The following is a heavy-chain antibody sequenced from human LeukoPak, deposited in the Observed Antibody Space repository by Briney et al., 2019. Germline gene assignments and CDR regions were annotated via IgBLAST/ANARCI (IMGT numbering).Heavy chain of an antibody. V-gene: IGHV3-23*01. J-gene: IGHJ5*02. CDR2: ISASGGST. Sequence: GGSLRLSCAASGFTLSSYAMSWVCQAPGKGLEWVSSISASGGSTNYADSVKGRFTISRDNSKNTLYLQMNSLRAEDTAVYYCAKETPGYCSSTSCPNWFDPWGQGTLVTVSS. CDR3: AKETPGYCSSTSCPNWFDP. CDR1: GFTLSSYA. D-gene: IGHD2-2*01.